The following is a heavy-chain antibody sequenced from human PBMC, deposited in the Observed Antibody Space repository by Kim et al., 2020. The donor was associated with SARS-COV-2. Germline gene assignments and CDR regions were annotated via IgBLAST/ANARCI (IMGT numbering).Heavy chain of an antibody. CDR3: AYGSGSYYPHYGMDV. J-gene: IGHJ6*02. Sequence: ASVKVSCKASGYTFTSYAMHWVRQAPGQRLEWMGWINAGNGNTKYSQKFQGRVTITRDTSASTAYMELSSLRSEDTAVYYFAYGSGSYYPHYGMDVWGQGPTVTVSS. CDR1: GYTFTSYA. CDR2: INAGNGNT. D-gene: IGHD3-10*01. V-gene: IGHV1-3*01.